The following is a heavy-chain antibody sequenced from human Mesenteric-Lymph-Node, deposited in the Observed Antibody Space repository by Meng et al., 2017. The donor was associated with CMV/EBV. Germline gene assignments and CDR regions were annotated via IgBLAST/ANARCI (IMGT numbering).Heavy chain of an antibody. CDR1: GYTFTGYY. Sequence: ASVKVSCKASGYTFTGYYMHWVRQAPGQGPEWMGWINPKSGDTNYAQKFQGRVTMTGDTSTSAAYMELSRLRSDDTAVYYCARVRYCGGDCSNFDYWGQGMLVTVSS. CDR2: INPKSGDT. J-gene: IGHJ4*02. V-gene: IGHV1-2*02. CDR3: ARVRYCGGDCSNFDY. D-gene: IGHD2-21*01.